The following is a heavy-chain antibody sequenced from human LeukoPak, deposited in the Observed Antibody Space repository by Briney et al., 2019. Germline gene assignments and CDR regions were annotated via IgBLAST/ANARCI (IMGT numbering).Heavy chain of an antibody. D-gene: IGHD2-15*01. J-gene: IGHJ4*02. V-gene: IGHV1-18*01. Sequence: GASVKVSCKASGYTFTSYGSSWVRQAPGQGLEWMGWISAYNGNTNYAQKLQGRVTMTTDTSTSTAYMELRSLRSDDTAVYYCARDRYCSGVSCPLVYFDYWGQGTLVTVSS. CDR1: GYTFTSYG. CDR2: ISAYNGNT. CDR3: ARDRYCSGVSCPLVYFDY.